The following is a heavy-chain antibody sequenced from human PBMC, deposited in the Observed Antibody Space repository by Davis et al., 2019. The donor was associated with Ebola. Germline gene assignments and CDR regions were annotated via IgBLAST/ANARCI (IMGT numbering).Heavy chain of an antibody. D-gene: IGHD3-9*01. Sequence: GESLKISCAASGFTFSSYAMSWVRQAPGKGLEWVSAISGSGGSTTYAQKLQGRVTMTTDTSTSTAYMELRSLRSDDTAVYYCARVGTLVTSFDYWGQGTLVTVSS. V-gene: IGHV3-23*01. CDR3: ARVGTLVTSFDY. J-gene: IGHJ4*02. CDR2: ISGSGGST. CDR1: GFTFSSYA.